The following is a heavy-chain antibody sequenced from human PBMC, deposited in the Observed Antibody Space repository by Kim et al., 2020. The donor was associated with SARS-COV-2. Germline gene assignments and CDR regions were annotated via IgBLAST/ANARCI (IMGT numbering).Heavy chain of an antibody. V-gene: IGHV1-2*04. CDR3: ARDWVGFDSSGYFGY. CDR1: GYAFSGYS. CDR2: INPNTGDA. Sequence: ASVKVSCKASGYAFSGYSIHWVRQAPGQGLEWMGWINPNTGDAHYAQKFQGWVTITRDTSISTAYMEVTSLKSDDTAVYYCARDWVGFDSSGYFGYWGQGTLVTVSS. D-gene: IGHD3-22*01. J-gene: IGHJ4*01.